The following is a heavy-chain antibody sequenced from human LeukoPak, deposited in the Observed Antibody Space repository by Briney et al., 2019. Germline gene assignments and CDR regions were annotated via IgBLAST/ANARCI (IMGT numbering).Heavy chain of an antibody. CDR2: ICGSGGNT. Sequence: PGGSLRLSCAASGFTFSIYAMSWVRHAPGKGLECVSAICGSGGNTYYADSVKGRFTISRDNSKNTLYLQMNSLRAEDTAVYYCAKDREWSPWLVLGYWGQGTLVTVSS. V-gene: IGHV3-23*01. CDR1: GFTFSIYA. CDR3: AKDREWSPWLVLGY. J-gene: IGHJ4*02. D-gene: IGHD6-19*01.